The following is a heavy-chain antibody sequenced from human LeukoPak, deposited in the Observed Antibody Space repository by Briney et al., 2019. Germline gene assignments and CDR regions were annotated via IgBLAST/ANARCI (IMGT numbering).Heavy chain of an antibody. CDR1: GFTFSGYA. V-gene: IGHV3-23*01. D-gene: IGHD3-22*01. CDR2: ISGSGGRT. J-gene: IGHJ4*02. Sequence: PGGSLRLSCAASGFTFSGYAMTWVRQAPGKGLEWVSGISGSGGRTYYEDSVKGRFTISRDNSKSTLYLQMNSLRVEDTAIYYCAKRDYYDVDGYAPLFDNWGRGTLVTVSS. CDR3: AKRDYYDVDGYAPLFDN.